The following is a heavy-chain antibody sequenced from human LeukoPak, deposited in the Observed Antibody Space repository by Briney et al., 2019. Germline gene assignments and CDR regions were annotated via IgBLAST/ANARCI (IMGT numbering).Heavy chain of an antibody. CDR3: ARITARAYDSSGYWDY. D-gene: IGHD3-22*01. V-gene: IGHV1-69*13. CDR2: IIPIFGTA. Sequence: ASVKVSCKASGGTFSSYAISWVRQAPGQGLEWMGGIIPIFGTANYAQKFQGRVTITADESTSTAYMELSSLRSEDTAVYYCARITARAYDSSGYWDYWGQGTLVTVSS. CDR1: GGTFSSYA. J-gene: IGHJ4*02.